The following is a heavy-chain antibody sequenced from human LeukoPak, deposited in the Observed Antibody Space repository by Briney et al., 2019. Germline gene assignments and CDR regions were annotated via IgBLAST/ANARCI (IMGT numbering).Heavy chain of an antibody. CDR1: GYTFTSYG. V-gene: IGHV1-18*01. Sequence: ASMKVSCKASGYTFTSYGISWVRQAPGQGLEWMGWISAYNGNTNYEQKLQGRVTMTTDTSTSTAYMELRSLRSDDTAVYYCARDLNDELPGNWGQGTLVTVSS. CDR2: ISAYNGNT. D-gene: IGHD1-26*01. J-gene: IGHJ4*02. CDR3: ARDLNDELPGN.